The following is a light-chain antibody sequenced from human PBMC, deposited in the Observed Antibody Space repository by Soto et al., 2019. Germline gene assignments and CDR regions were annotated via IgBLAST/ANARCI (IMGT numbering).Light chain of an antibody. V-gene: IGKV3-15*01. CDR1: RSIGTK. J-gene: IGKJ5*01. CDR3: QQYSNWHPIT. Sequence: EIVMTQSPATLSVSPGERATLACRASRSIGTKLVWYQQKPGQPPRLVIYATSTRATGIPGSFTGSGSGTEFTLSISSLQYEDFAVYYCQQYSNWHPITFGQGTRLEIK. CDR2: ATS.